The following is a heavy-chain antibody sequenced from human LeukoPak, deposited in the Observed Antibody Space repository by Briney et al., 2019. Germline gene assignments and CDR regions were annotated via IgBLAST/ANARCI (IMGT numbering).Heavy chain of an antibody. CDR2: ISGGSTYI. CDR3: ARVLFYDSPGYYYMDV. J-gene: IGHJ6*03. D-gene: IGHD2/OR15-2a*01. V-gene: IGHV3-21*06. Sequence: PGGSLRLSCAASGFTFSHYTMNWIRQAPGKGLEWVASISGGSTYIFYSPSVGGRVYPGSRGGRRFTVSRDDAKNTLFLQMNSLRAEDTAVYYCARVLFYDSPGYYYMDVWGKGTTVTVSS. CDR1: GFTFSHYT.